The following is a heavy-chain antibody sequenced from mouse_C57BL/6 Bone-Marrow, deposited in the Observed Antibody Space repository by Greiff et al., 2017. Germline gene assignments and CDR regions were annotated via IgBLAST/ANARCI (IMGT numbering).Heavy chain of an antibody. V-gene: IGHV1-15*01. Sequence: VQLQQSGAELVRPGASVTLSCKASGYTFTDYEMHWVKQTPVHGLEWIGAIEPETGGTAYNQKFKGKAILTADKSSSTAYMELRSLTSEDSAVYYCTRGGNYEYFDVWGTGTTVTVSS. J-gene: IGHJ1*03. CDR1: GYTFTDYE. CDR3: TRGGNYEYFDV. D-gene: IGHD2-1*01. CDR2: IEPETGGT.